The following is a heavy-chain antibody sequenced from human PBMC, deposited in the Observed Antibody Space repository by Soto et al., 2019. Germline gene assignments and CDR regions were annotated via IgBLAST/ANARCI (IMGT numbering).Heavy chain of an antibody. J-gene: IGHJ6*02. CDR3: ARDFYRYYYDSSGSPSYYYGMDV. CDR2: ISYDGSNK. V-gene: IGHV3-30-3*01. Sequence: PGGSLRLSCAASGFTFSSYAMHWVRQAPGKGLEWVAVISYDGSNKYYADPVKGRFTISRDNSKNTLYLQMNSLRAEDTAVYYCARDFYRYYYDSSGSPSYYYGMDVWGQGTTVTVSS. CDR1: GFTFSSYA. D-gene: IGHD3-22*01.